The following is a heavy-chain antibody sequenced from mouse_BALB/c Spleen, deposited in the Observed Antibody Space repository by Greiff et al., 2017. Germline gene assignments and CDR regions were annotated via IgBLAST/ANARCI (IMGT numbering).Heavy chain of an antibody. V-gene: IGHV5-17*02. D-gene: IGHD3-3*01. CDR3: ARSRGNFDY. J-gene: IGHJ2*01. Sequence: EVKLQESGGGLVQPGGSRKLSCAASGFTFSSFGMHWVRQAPEKGLEWVAYISSGSSTIYYADTVKGRFTISRDNPKNTLFLQMTSLRSEDTAMYYCARSRGNFDYWGQGTTLTVSS. CDR1: GFTFSSFG. CDR2: ISSGSSTI.